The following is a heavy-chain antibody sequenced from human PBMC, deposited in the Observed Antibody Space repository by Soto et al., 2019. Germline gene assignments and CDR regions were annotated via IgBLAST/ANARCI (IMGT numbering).Heavy chain of an antibody. CDR3: ARGSYYYGSGSHSFDY. J-gene: IGHJ4*02. CDR2: IYYSGST. V-gene: IGHV4-59*01. D-gene: IGHD3-10*01. CDR1: GGSISSYY. Sequence: QVQLQESGPGLVKPSETLSLTCTVSGGSISSYYWSWIRQPPGKGLEWFGYIYYSGSTNYNPSLKSRVTISVDTSKNQFSLKLSSVTAADTAVYYCARGSYYYGSGSHSFDYWGQGTLVTVSS.